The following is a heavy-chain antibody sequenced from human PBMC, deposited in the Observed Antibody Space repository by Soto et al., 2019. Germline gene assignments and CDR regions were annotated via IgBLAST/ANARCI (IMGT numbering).Heavy chain of an antibody. V-gene: IGHV1-8*01. CDR2: MNPNSGNT. CDR1: GYTFTSYD. CDR3: ARSVEWLASFDY. D-gene: IGHD6-19*01. J-gene: IGHJ4*02. Sequence: QVQLVQSRAEVKKPGASVKVSCKASGYTFTSYDINWVRQATGQGLEWMGWMNPNSGNTGYAHKFQGRVTMTRNTSISTAYMELSSLRSDDTAVYYCARSVEWLASFDYWGQGTLVTVSS.